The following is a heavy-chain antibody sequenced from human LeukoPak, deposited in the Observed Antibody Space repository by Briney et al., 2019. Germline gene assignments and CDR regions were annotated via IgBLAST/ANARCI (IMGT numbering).Heavy chain of an antibody. CDR3: ARDYDYWIDY. V-gene: IGHV3-30*04. CDR2: ISYDGGTNK. Sequence: PGGSLRLSCAAPGFSFSSYAMHWVRQAPGKGLEWVALISYDGGTNKYYADSVKGRFTISRDNSKNTLYLQMNSLRVEDTALYYCARDYDYWIDYWGQGILVTVSS. J-gene: IGHJ4*02. D-gene: IGHD3-3*01. CDR1: GFSFSSYA.